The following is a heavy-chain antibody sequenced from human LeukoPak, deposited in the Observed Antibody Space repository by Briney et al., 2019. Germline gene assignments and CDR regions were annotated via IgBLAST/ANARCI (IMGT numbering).Heavy chain of an antibody. D-gene: IGHD3-22*01. CDR1: GFTFDDYG. CDR2: INLNGGST. V-gene: IGHV3-20*04. CDR3: AREYMGGYYYDSSGYPPDY. J-gene: IGHJ4*02. Sequence: GGSLRLSCAASGFTFDDYGMSWVRQAPGKGLEWVSGINLNGGSTGYADSVKGRFTISRDNAKNSLYLQMNSLRAEDTALYYCAREYMGGYYYDSSGYPPDYWGQGTLVTVSS.